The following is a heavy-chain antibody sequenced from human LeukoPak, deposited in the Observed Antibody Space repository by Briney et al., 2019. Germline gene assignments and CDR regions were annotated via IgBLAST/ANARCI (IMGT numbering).Heavy chain of an antibody. V-gene: IGHV4-39*07. CDR1: GCSISSSSYY. CDR2: SYYSRST. D-gene: IGHD3-22*01. J-gene: IGHJ5*02. CDR3: ARGIKGYDSSGYYYVLFDP. Sequence: SETLSLTCTVSGCSISSSSYYWGWIRQPPGKGLEWIGRSYYSRSTYYNPHLKSRVTLTVDTSKNQFSLKLSSVTAADTAVYYCARGIKGYDSSGYYYVLFDPWGQGTLVTVSS.